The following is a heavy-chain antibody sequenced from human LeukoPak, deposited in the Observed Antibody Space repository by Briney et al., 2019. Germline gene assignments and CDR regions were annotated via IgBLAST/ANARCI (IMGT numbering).Heavy chain of an antibody. CDR1: GGSISSYY. V-gene: IGHV4-59*01. CDR3: ARGLQVLWFRDHYYYYGMDV. J-gene: IGHJ6*02. Sequence: SETLSLTCTVSGGSISSYYASWIRQPPGKGVEGIGYIYYRGCTNYNPSLKSRVTISVDTSKNPFSLKLSTVTAADTAVYYCARGLQVLWFRDHYYYYGMDVWAKGPRSPSP. CDR2: IYYRGCT. D-gene: IGHD3-10*01.